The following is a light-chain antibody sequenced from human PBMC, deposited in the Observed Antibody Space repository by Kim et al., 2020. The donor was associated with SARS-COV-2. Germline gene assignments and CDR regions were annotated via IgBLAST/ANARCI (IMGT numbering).Light chain of an antibody. CDR1: SSDVGGHNY. CDR3: SSYTSTSTVV. Sequence: QSALTQPASVSGSPGQPITISCTGTSSDVGGHNYVSWYQQHPGKAPRLMIYDVSYRPPGVSNRFSGSKSGNTASLTISGLQVEDEADYYCSSYTSTSTVVFGGGTQLTVL. J-gene: IGLJ2*01. V-gene: IGLV2-14*03. CDR2: DVS.